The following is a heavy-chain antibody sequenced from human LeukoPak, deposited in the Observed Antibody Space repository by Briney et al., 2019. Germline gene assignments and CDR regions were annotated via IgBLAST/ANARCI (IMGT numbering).Heavy chain of an antibody. CDR1: GFTFSSYA. D-gene: IGHD3-10*01. CDR3: ARHTMVRGAHY. V-gene: IGHV3-48*03. CDR2: ISSSGSTI. Sequence: GGSLRLSCAASGFTFSSYAMSWVRQAPGKGLEWVSYISSSGSTIYYADSVKGRFTISRDNAKNSLYLQMNSLRAEDTAVYYCARHTMVRGAHYWGQGTLVTVSS. J-gene: IGHJ4*02.